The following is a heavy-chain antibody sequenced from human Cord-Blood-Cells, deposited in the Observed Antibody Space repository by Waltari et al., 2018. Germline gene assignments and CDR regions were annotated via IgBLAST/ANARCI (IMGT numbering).Heavy chain of an antibody. D-gene: IGHD3-9*01. CDR1: GFTFSSYA. CDR2: ISGSGGST. J-gene: IGHJ5*02. Sequence: EVQLVESGGGLVQPGGSLRLSCAASGFTFSSYAMSWVRQAPGQGLEWVSAISGSGGSTYYADSVKGRFTISRDNSKNTLYLQMNSLRAEDTAVYYCAKDPDYDILTGYYWFDPWGQGTLVTVSS. CDR3: AKDPDYDILTGYYWFDP. V-gene: IGHV3-23*04.